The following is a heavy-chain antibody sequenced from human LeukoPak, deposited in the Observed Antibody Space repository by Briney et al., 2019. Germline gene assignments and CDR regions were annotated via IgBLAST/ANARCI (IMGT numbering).Heavy chain of an antibody. Sequence: GGSLRLSCAASGFTFSSYAMSWVRQAPGKGLEWVSAVSGSGSSTYYADSVKGRFTIFRDNSKNTLYLQVNSLRAEDTAVYYCAKAHYDDYGDRFDYWDQGALVTVSS. J-gene: IGHJ4*02. D-gene: IGHD4-17*01. CDR2: VSGSGSST. CDR3: AKAHYDDYGDRFDY. CDR1: GFTFSSYA. V-gene: IGHV3-23*01.